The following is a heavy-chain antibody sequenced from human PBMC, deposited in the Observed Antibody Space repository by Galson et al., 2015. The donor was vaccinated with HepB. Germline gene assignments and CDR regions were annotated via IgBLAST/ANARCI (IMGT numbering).Heavy chain of an antibody. CDR1: GFSLTTRGVA. J-gene: IGHJ4*02. CDR2: ISWDDDK. V-gene: IGHV2-5*02. Sequence: PALVKPTQTLTLTCTFSGFSLTTRGVAVGWIRQPPGKALDWLALISWDDDKRYSPSLKSRLTITKDTSKNQVVLTMTNMDPVDTATYYCVRGGPRGYSYGSFDYWGQGTLVTVSS. CDR3: VRGGPRGYSYGSFDY. D-gene: IGHD5-18*01.